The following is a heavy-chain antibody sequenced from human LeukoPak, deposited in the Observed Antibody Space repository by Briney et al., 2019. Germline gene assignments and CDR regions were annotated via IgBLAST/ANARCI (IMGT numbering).Heavy chain of an antibody. Sequence: NPSQTLSLTCTVSGGSISSCSYYWIWIRQPAGKGLVWIGRLYTSGSTNYIPSLKSRLTISVDASKTQFSLRLTSVTAADTAVYYCARSPGPDLNYYDTSGSYYFDYWGQGTLVTVSS. D-gene: IGHD3-22*01. CDR3: ARSPGPDLNYYDTSGSYYFDY. V-gene: IGHV4-61*02. J-gene: IGHJ4*02. CDR1: GGSISSCSYY. CDR2: LYTSGST.